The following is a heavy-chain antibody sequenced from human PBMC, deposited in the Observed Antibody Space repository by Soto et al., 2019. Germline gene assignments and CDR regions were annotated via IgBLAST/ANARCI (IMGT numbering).Heavy chain of an antibody. CDR2: IWYDGSNK. Sequence: QVQLVESGGGVVQPGRSLRLSCAASGFTFSSYGMHWVRQAPGKGLEWVGVIWYDGSNKYYADSVKGRFTISRDNSKNRLYLQMNSLRAEDTAVYYCARRSSYRIDIWGQGTMVTVSS. J-gene: IGHJ3*02. CDR3: ARRSSYRIDI. CDR1: GFTFSSYG. D-gene: IGHD3-10*01. V-gene: IGHV3-33*01.